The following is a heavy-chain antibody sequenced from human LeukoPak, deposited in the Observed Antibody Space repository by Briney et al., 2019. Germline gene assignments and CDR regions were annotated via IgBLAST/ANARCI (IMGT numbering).Heavy chain of an antibody. CDR2: ISSSSSYI. CDR3: ARDYGDYSASFDY. CDR1: GFTFSSYN. D-gene: IGHD4-17*01. Sequence: KTGGSLRLSCAASGFTFSSYNMNWLRQAPGKGLEWVSSISSSSSYIYYADSVKGLFTISRDNAKNSLYLQMNCLRAEDTAVYYCARDYGDYSASFDYWGQGTLVTVSS. J-gene: IGHJ4*02. V-gene: IGHV3-21*01.